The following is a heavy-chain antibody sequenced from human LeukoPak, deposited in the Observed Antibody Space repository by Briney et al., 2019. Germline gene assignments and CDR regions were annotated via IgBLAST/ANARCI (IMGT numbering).Heavy chain of an antibody. V-gene: IGHV3-23*01. CDR1: GFTFINYA. CDR3: ARGHNSGSYYYMDV. Sequence: GGSLRLSCPASGFTFINYAMTWVRQAPGKGPEWVSGFTGGGGGAYYADSVKGRFTISRDNSMNTLSLQMNSLRAEDTAIYYCARGHNSGSYYYMDVWGKGTTVTVSS. J-gene: IGHJ6*03. D-gene: IGHD6-19*01. CDR2: FTGGGGGA.